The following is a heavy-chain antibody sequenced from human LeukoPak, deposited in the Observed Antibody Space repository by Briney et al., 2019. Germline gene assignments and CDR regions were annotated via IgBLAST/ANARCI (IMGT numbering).Heavy chain of an antibody. Sequence: SETLSLTCTVSGGSISSYYWNWIRQPPGKGLEWIGYIYYSGSTNYNPSLKSRVTISVDTSKNQFSLKLSSVTAADTAVYYCARQRYCSSTSCSEEYNWFDPWGQGTLVTVSS. CDR3: ARQRYCSSTSCSEEYNWFDP. J-gene: IGHJ5*02. D-gene: IGHD2-2*01. V-gene: IGHV4-59*01. CDR2: IYYSGST. CDR1: GGSISSYY.